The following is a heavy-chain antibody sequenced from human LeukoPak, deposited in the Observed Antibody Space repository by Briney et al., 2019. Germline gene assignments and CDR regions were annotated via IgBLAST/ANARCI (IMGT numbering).Heavy chain of an antibody. J-gene: IGHJ5*02. D-gene: IGHD6-13*01. V-gene: IGHV3-11*04. CDR1: GFTFSDYY. Sequence: PGGSLRLSCAASGFTFSDYYMSWIRQAPGKGLEWVSYISSSGSTIYYADSVKGRFTISRDNAKNSLYLQMNSLRAEDTAVYYCASSSWYETWFDPWGQGTLVNVSS. CDR3: ASSSWYETWFDP. CDR2: ISSSGSTI.